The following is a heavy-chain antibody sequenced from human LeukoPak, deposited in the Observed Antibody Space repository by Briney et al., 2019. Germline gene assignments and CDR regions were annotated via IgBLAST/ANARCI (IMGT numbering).Heavy chain of an antibody. Sequence: GGSLRLSCAASGFTFSDYWMHWVRQAPGKGLVWVSRIKTDGRDTNYADSVKGRFTISRDNAKNTLYLEMNSLRAEDTAVYYCARVYVGSTTTCPYDYWGQGTLVTVSS. CDR2: IKTDGRDT. D-gene: IGHD3-16*01. V-gene: IGHV3-74*01. CDR1: GFTFSDYW. J-gene: IGHJ4*02. CDR3: ARVYVGSTTTCPYDY.